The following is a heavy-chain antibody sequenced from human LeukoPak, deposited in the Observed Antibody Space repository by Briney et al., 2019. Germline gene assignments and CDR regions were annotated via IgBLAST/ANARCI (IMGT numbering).Heavy chain of an antibody. D-gene: IGHD2-15*01. CDR2: MNPNSGNT. CDR3: AKGSGGSCYAAVGH. CDR1: GYTFTSYD. V-gene: IGHV1-8*01. J-gene: IGHJ4*02. Sequence: ASVKVSCKASGYTFTSYDINWVRQATGQGLEWMGWMNPNSGNTGYAQKFQGRVTMTRNTSISTAYMELSSLRSEDTAVYYCAKGSGGSCYAAVGHWGQGTLVTVSS.